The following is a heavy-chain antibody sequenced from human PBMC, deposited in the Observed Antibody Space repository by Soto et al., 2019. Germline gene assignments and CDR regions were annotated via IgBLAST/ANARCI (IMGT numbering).Heavy chain of an antibody. Sequence: QLQLQESGPGLVKPSETLSLTCSVSGGSITTSSYNWDWIRQPPGKGLEWIGTIYYDGSTSYNPSLKSQVTISVDTPKNRFTPKVHSVTAADTAFYYWARFYGKAVDVWGRGTVVTVSS. CDR1: GGSITTSSYN. CDR3: ARFYGKAVDV. CDR2: IYYDGST. V-gene: IGHV4-39*01. J-gene: IGHJ3*01. D-gene: IGHD3-10*01.